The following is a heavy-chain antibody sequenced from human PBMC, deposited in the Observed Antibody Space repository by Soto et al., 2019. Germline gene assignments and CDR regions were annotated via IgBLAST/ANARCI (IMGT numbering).Heavy chain of an antibody. Sequence: SETLSLTCTVSGVSVSTYYWAWIRQPAGKGLEWIGRLYTSGSTTYNPSLKNRVTMSVDTSRNQFSLNLTSVTAADSAVYFCARGYCAGGTCYDYWGQGILVTVS. J-gene: IGHJ4*02. D-gene: IGHD2-15*01. CDR1: GVSVSTYY. CDR2: LYTSGST. V-gene: IGHV4-4*07. CDR3: ARGYCAGGTCYDY.